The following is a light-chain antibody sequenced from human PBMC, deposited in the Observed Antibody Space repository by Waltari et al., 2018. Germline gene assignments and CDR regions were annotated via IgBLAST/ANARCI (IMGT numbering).Light chain of an antibody. CDR1: QSISHF. CDR2: TTS. CDR3: QQSFVTGT. V-gene: IGKV1-39*01. J-gene: IGKJ3*01. Sequence: DIQMTQSPSSVSASVGDRVTITCRASQSISHFLNWYQQNPGKAPKLLIYTTSNLQTGVASRFSGSGSETDFTLTISSLQPEDFATYYCQQSFVTGTFGPGTKVDIK.